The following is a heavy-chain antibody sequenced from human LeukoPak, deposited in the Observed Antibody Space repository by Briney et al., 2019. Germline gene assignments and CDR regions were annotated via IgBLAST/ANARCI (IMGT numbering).Heavy chain of an antibody. J-gene: IGHJ4*02. CDR1: GFTFSSYW. CDR3: AKGPTMIVVGLEYYFDY. CDR2: IKQDGSEK. Sequence: GGSLRLSCAASGFTFSSYWMSWVRQAPGKGLEWVADIKQDGSEKYYVDSVKGRFTISRDNAKNSPYLQMNSLRAEDTAVYYCAKGPTMIVVGLEYYFDYWGQGTLVTVSS. V-gene: IGHV3-7*01. D-gene: IGHD3-22*01.